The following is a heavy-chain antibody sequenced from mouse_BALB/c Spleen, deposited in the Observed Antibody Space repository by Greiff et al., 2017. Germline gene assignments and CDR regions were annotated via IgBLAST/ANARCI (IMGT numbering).Heavy chain of an antibody. J-gene: IGHJ1*01. CDR2: IWGDGST. D-gene: IGHD1-1*01. V-gene: IGHV2-6-7*01. Sequence: VKLMESGPGLVAPSQSLSITCTVSGFSLTGYGVNWVRQPPGKGLEWLGMIWGDGSTDYNSALKSRLSISKDNSKSQVFLKMNSLQTDDTARYYCARDRGITTVVAPTGGFDVWGAGTTVTVSS. CDR1: GFSLTGYG. CDR3: ARDRGITTVVAPTGGFDV.